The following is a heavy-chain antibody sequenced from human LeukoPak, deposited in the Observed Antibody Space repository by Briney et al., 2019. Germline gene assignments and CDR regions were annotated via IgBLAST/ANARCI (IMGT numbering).Heavy chain of an antibody. Sequence: GASVKVSCKASGYTFTSYGISWVRQAPGQGLEWMGLISAYNGNTNYAQKLQGRVTMTTDTSTSTAYMELRSLRSDDTAVYYCARAKRGVLRFLEWLLYEDYWGQGTLVTVSS. J-gene: IGHJ4*02. V-gene: IGHV1-18*01. D-gene: IGHD3-3*01. CDR3: ARAKRGVLRFLEWLLYEDY. CDR1: GYTFTSYG. CDR2: ISAYNGNT.